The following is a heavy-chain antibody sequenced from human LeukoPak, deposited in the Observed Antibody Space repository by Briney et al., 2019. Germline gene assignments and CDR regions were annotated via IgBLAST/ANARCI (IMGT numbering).Heavy chain of an antibody. CDR1: GFTFSSYW. V-gene: IGHV3-74*01. CDR2: VNGDGRNI. Sequence: GGSLRLSCVASGFTFSSYWMHWVRQDPRKGLVWVSRVNGDGRNINYADSVRGRFTISRDNAKNTLYLQMNTLGVEDTAVYYCTRDLMDYDVSTGLHHYYMDVWGQGTTVTVSS. CDR3: TRDLMDYDVSTGLHHYYMDV. D-gene: IGHD3-9*01. J-gene: IGHJ6*02.